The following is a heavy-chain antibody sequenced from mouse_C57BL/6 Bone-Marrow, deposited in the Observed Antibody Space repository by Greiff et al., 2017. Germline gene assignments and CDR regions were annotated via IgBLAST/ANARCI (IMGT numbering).Heavy chain of an antibody. V-gene: IGHV5-9*01. CDR3: ARDGYQCHAMDY. CDR2: ISGGGGNT. D-gene: IGHD2-3*01. CDR1: GFTFSSYT. J-gene: IGHJ4*01. Sequence: EVQVVESGGGLVKPGGSLKLSCAASGFTFSSYTMSWVRQTPGKRLEWVATISGGGGNTYYPDNVQGRFTISRDNAKNNLYLQMSNLKYEDTALYYCARDGYQCHAMDYWGQGTSLTVSS.